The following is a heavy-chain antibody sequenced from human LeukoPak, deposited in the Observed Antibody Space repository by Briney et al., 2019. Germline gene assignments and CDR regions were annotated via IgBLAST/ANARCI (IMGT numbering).Heavy chain of an antibody. J-gene: IGHJ3*02. D-gene: IGHD2-2*01. CDR1: GYTLTELS. CDR3: ATAGSYDRGGDDAFDI. V-gene: IGHV1-24*01. CDR2: FDPEDGET. Sequence: ASVKVSCKVSGYTLTELSMHWVRQAPGKGLEWMGGFDPEDGETIYAQKFQGRVTMTEDTSTDTAYMELSSLRSEDTAVYYCATAGSYDRGGDDAFDIWGQGTMVTVSS.